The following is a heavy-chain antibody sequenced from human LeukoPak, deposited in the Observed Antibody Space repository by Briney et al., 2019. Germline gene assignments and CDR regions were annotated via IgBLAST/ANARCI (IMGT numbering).Heavy chain of an antibody. CDR1: GYTFTSYD. Sequence: ASVTVSFKASGYTFTSYDINWVRQAPGQGGEGVGWMNPNSGNTGYAQKFQGRVTMTRNTSISTAYMELSSLRSEDTAVYCCARAATYYYDSSGYGGEDYWGQGTLVTVSS. CDR3: ARAATYYYDSSGYGGEDY. J-gene: IGHJ4*02. V-gene: IGHV1-8*01. CDR2: MNPNSGNT. D-gene: IGHD3-22*01.